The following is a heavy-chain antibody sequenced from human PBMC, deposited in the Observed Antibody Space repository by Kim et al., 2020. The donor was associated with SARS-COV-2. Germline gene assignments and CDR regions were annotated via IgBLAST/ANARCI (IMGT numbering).Heavy chain of an antibody. Sequence: ASVKVSCKVSGYTLTELSMHWVRQAPGKGLEWMGGFDPEDAETIYAQKFQGRVTMTEDTSTDTAYMELSSLRSEDTAVYYCALPVGSAAGTTYYFDYWGQGTLVTVSS. J-gene: IGHJ4*02. V-gene: IGHV1-24*01. CDR3: ALPVGSAAGTTYYFDY. CDR2: FDPEDAET. D-gene: IGHD6-13*01. CDR1: GYTLTELS.